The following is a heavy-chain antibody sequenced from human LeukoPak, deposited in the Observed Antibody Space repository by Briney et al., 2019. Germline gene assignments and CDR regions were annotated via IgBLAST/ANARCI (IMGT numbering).Heavy chain of an antibody. D-gene: IGHD2-8*01. CDR2: INHSGST. CDR1: GGSFSGYY. CDR3: ARVPALTKSYYLDH. J-gene: IGHJ4*02. V-gene: IGHV4-34*01. Sequence: SETVSLTCAVYGGSFSGYYGSWIRQPPGKGLEWIGEINHSGSTNYNPSLTSRVSISVDTSKNQFSLKVTSVTAVDTAVYYCARVPALTKSYYLDHWGQGTLVTVSS.